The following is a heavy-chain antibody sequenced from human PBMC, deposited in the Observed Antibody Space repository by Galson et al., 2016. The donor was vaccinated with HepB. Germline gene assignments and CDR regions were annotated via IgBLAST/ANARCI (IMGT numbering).Heavy chain of an antibody. CDR2: IDGSNEHI. CDR3: GRGDAFDI. V-gene: IGHV3-21*01. D-gene: IGHD3-16*01. CDR1: GFNFRTYS. Sequence: SLRLSCAASGFNFRTYSVNWVRQAPGKGLEWVSSIDGSNEHIHYEDSVKGRFTMSRDDAKNLLYLQMNSLRAEDTAVYYCGRGDAFDIWGQGTVVTVSA. J-gene: IGHJ3*02.